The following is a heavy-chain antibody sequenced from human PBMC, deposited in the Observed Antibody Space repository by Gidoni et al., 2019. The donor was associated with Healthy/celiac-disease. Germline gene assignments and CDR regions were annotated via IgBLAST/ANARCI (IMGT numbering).Heavy chain of an antibody. CDR2: ISYDGSNK. D-gene: IGHD3-3*01. V-gene: IGHV3-30*18. J-gene: IGHJ6*02. CDR3: AKDRRFVTIFGVVRDGMDV. CDR1: GLTFSRYG. Sequence: QVQLVESGGGVVQPGRSLRLSCAAPGLTFSRYGMHWVRQAPGKGLEWVAVISYDGSNKYYADSVKGRFTISRDNSKNTLYLQMNSLRAEDTAVYYCAKDRRFVTIFGVVRDGMDVWGQGTTAPSP.